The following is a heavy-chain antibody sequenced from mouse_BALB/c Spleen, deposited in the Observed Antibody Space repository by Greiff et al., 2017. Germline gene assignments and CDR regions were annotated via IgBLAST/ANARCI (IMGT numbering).Heavy chain of an antibody. CDR3: ARGGYGSRKFLAY. V-gene: IGHV1S29*02. J-gene: IGHJ3*01. CDR1: GYTFTDYN. Sequence: VQLQQSGPELVKPGASVKISCKASGYTFTDYNMHWVKQSHGKSLEWIGYIYPYNGGTGYNQKFKSKATLTVDNSSSTAYMELRSLTSEDSAVYYCARGGYGSRKFLAYWGQGTLVTVSA. D-gene: IGHD1-1*01. CDR2: IYPYNGGT.